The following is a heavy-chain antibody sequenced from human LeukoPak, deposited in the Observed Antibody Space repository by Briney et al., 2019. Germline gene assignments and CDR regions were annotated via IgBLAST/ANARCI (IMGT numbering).Heavy chain of an antibody. J-gene: IGHJ4*02. D-gene: IGHD1-14*01. CDR2: INPNSGGT. Sequence: ASVKVSCKASGYTFTGYYIHWVRQAPGQGLEWMGRINPNSGGTNSAQKFQGRVTMTWDTSVNTAYLELGSLRSDDTAVYYCVRLDGTGRSQIMIDYWGQGTLVTVSS. V-gene: IGHV1-2*06. CDR3: VRLDGTGRSQIMIDY. CDR1: GYTFTGYY.